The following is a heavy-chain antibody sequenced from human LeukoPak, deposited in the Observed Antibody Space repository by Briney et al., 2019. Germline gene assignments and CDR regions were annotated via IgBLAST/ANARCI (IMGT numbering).Heavy chain of an antibody. J-gene: IGHJ4*02. CDR3: ARDTVTIGY. CDR2: INHSGST. D-gene: IGHD4-17*01. Sequence: SETLSLTCAVYGGSFSGYYWSWIRQPPGKGLEWIGEINHSGSTNYNPSLKSRVTISVDTSKNQFSLKLSSVTAADTAVYYCARDTVTIGYWGQGTLVTVSS. CDR1: GGSFSGYY. V-gene: IGHV4-34*01.